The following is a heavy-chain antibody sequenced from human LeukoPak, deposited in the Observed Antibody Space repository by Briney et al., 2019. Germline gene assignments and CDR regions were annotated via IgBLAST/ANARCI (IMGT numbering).Heavy chain of an antibody. CDR3: ARDFPARVVPAAPEY. CDR1: GYTFTSYY. J-gene: IGHJ4*02. Sequence: ASVKVSCKASGYTFTSYYMHWVRQAPGQGLEWMGIINPSGGSTSYAQKFQGRVTMTRDTSTSTVYMELSSLRSEDTAVYYCARDFPARVVPAAPEYWGQGTLVTVSS. D-gene: IGHD2-2*01. V-gene: IGHV1-46*01. CDR2: INPSGGST.